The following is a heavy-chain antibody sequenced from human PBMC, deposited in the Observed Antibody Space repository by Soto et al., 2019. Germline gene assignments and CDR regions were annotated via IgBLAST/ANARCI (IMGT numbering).Heavy chain of an antibody. D-gene: IGHD3-10*01. Sequence: QVRLVESGGGVVQPGRSLRLSCAASGFTFNIYAMHWVRQAPGKGLEWVAVISHDGTSRYYADSVKGRVTISRDNSKSMVFVQMNSLGVEDTAVYYCVRSSGVPTPDFAYWGQGTLVIVSS. J-gene: IGHJ4*02. CDR2: ISHDGTSR. CDR1: GFTFNIYA. CDR3: VRSSGVPTPDFAY. V-gene: IGHV3-30-3*01.